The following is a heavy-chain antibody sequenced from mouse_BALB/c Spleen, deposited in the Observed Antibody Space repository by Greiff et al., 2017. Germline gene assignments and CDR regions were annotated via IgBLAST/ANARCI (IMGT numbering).Heavy chain of an antibody. CDR3: ARNWVRLQGFAY. D-gene: IGHD1-2*01. Sequence: QVQLKQSGPGLVQPSQSLSITCTVSGFSLTSYGVHWVRQSPGKGLEWLGVIWSGGSTDYNAAFISRLSISKDNSKSQVFFKMNSLQANDTAIYYCARNWVRLQGFAYWGQGTLVTVSA. CDR1: GFSLTSYG. J-gene: IGHJ3*01. CDR2: IWSGGST. V-gene: IGHV2-2*02.